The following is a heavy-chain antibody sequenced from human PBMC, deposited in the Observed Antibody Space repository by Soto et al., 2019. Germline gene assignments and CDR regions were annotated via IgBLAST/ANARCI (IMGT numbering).Heavy chain of an antibody. D-gene: IGHD3-22*01. CDR3: ARDFLPKAYYDSSGYYARRYGMDV. J-gene: IGHJ6*02. V-gene: IGHV3-30-3*01. CDR1: GFTFSSYA. Sequence: PGGSLRLSCAASGFTFSSYAMHWVRQAPGKGLEWVAVISYDGSNKYYADSVKGRFTISRDNSKNTLYLQMNSLRAGDTAVYYCARDFLPKAYYDSSGYYARRYGMDVWGQGTTVTVSS. CDR2: ISYDGSNK.